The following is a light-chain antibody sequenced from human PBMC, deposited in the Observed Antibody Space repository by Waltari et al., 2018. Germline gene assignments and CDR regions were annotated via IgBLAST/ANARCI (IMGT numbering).Light chain of an antibody. V-gene: IGKV3-20*01. Sequence: EIVLTQSPGTLSLSPGERATLSCRASQSVGSSYLAWYRQKPGQAPRLLIYAVSGRATGIPDRFSGSGSGTDFTLTINRLEPEDFAVYYCQQYGSPPYTFGQGTKLELK. CDR1: QSVGSSY. J-gene: IGKJ2*01. CDR2: AVS. CDR3: QQYGSPPYT.